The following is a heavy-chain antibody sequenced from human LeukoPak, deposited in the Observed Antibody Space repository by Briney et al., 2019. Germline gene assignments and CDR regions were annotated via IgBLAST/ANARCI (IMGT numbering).Heavy chain of an antibody. Sequence: GEPLRLSCAASGFTFDDYGMSWVRQAPGKGLEWVSGINWNGGSTGYADSVKGRFTISRDNAKNSLYLQMNSLRAEDTALYYCAREPDGYISSWYGSAFDIWGQGTMVTVSS. J-gene: IGHJ3*02. CDR2: INWNGGST. D-gene: IGHD6-13*01. CDR1: GFTFDDYG. V-gene: IGHV3-20*04. CDR3: AREPDGYISSWYGSAFDI.